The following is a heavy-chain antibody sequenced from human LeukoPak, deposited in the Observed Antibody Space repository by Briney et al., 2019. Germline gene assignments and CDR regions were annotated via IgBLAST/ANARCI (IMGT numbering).Heavy chain of an antibody. V-gene: IGHV1-8*01. CDR3: ARGFLLWFGEFRAFDI. D-gene: IGHD3-10*01. Sequence: ASVKVSCKASGYTFTSYDINWVRQATGQGLEWMGWMNPNSGNTGYAQKFQGRVTMTRNTSISTAYMELSSLRSEDTAVYYCARGFLLWFGEFRAFDIWGQGTMATVSS. CDR1: GYTFTSYD. CDR2: MNPNSGNT. J-gene: IGHJ3*02.